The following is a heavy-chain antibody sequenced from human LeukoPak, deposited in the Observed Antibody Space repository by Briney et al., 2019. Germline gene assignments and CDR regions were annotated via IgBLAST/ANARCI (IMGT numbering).Heavy chain of an antibody. J-gene: IGHJ4*02. Sequence: PGRSLRLSCAASGFTFSSYGMDWVRQAPGKGLEWVAVISYDGSNKYCADSVKGRFTISRDNSKNTLYLQMNSLRAEDTAVYYCAKQSGADRGHLDFWGQGTLVTVSS. D-gene: IGHD4/OR15-4a*01. CDR1: GFTFSSYG. CDR3: AKQSGADRGHLDF. V-gene: IGHV3-30*18. CDR2: ISYDGSNK.